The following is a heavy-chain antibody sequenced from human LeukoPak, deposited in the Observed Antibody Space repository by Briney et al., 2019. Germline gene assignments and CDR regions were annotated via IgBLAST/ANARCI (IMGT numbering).Heavy chain of an antibody. CDR1: GFTFSTYA. CDR2: ISSSSIYI. D-gene: IGHD2-15*01. CDR3: ARTSSLTPTPSFDY. Sequence: PGGSLRLSCAASGFTFSTYAMNWVRQAPGKGLEWVSSISSSSIYIYYADPLKGRFTISRDSAKNSLFLQMNSLRVEDTAVYYCARTSSLTPTPSFDYWGQGTLVTVSS. V-gene: IGHV3-21*01. J-gene: IGHJ4*02.